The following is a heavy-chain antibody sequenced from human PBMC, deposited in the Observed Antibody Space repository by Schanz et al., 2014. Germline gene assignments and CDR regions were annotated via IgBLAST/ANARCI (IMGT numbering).Heavy chain of an antibody. CDR1: GFTFSRYG. Sequence: QVHLVESGGGVVQPGRSLRLSCAASGFTFSRYGMHWVRQAPGKGLEWVAVTSDDGSGKYSADSVKGRFTISRDNSKNMVFLQMTSLRAEDTAVYYCAKEKGGHSGYDLVSWGQGTLLIVSS. J-gene: IGHJ5*02. V-gene: IGHV3-30*18. CDR3: AKEKGGHSGYDLVS. CDR2: TSDDGSGK. D-gene: IGHD5-12*01.